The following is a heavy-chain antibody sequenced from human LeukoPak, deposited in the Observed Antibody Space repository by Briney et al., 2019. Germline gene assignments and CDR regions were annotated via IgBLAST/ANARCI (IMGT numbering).Heavy chain of an antibody. Sequence: GGSLRLSCAASGFTFSTYSMAWVRQAPGKGLEWVSFISGSDDSTYFADSVKGRFTISRDNSKNTLYLQMNSLRAEDTAVYYCARAAMVRGVDFFDYGGQGTLVTVSS. D-gene: IGHD3-10*01. CDR2: ISGSDDST. CDR3: ARAAMVRGVDFFDY. J-gene: IGHJ4*02. V-gene: IGHV3-23*01. CDR1: GFTFSTYS.